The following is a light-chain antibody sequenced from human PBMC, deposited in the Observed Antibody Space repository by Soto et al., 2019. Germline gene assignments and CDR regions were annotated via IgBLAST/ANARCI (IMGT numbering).Light chain of an antibody. V-gene: IGKV3-15*01. CDR2: GAS. Sequence: EIVMTQSPATLSVSPGERATLSCRASQSISSNLAWYQQKPGQAPRLLIYGASTRATGIPARFSGSGSGTEFTLTISSLQSEDFAVYYRQHYNNWPPWTFGQGTKVHIK. CDR1: QSISSN. CDR3: QHYNNWPPWT. J-gene: IGKJ1*01.